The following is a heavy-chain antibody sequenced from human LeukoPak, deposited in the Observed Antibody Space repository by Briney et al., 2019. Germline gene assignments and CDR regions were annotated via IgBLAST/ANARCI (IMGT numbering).Heavy chain of an antibody. D-gene: IGHD1-1*01. CDR1: GFTFSDHY. CDR2: IRIKANDYTA. Sequence: GGSLRLSCAASGFTFSDHYMDWVRQAPGKGLEWVGRIRIKANDYTAQYAASVKGRFTISRDDSKASVYLQMNSLKAENTAVYYFAAQYTGTKGSFDYWGQGTLVTVSS. V-gene: IGHV3-72*01. CDR3: AAQYTGTKGSFDY. J-gene: IGHJ4*02.